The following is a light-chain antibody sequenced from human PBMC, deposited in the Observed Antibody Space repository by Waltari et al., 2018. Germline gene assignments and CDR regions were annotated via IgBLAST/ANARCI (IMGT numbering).Light chain of an antibody. CDR2: WAS. V-gene: IGKV4-1*01. Sequence: DIVMTQSPDSLAVSLGERASINCKSSQTVLYSDNNNYLGWYQQRPGQPPKLLIYWASTLEAGVPDRFSGGGSWKDFTLTINSLQAEDVAIYYCQQYYSTPVTFGQGTKLEIK. CDR1: QTVLYSDNNNY. CDR3: QQYYSTPVT. J-gene: IGKJ2*01.